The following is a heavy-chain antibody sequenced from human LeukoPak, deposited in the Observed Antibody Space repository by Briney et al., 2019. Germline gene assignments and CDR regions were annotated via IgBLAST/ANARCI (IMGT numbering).Heavy chain of an antibody. CDR3: ARQLQRGYSYSDY. CDR2: IYPGDSDT. J-gene: IGHJ4*02. Sequence: GESLKISCKGSGYIFSTYLIGWVRQEPGKGLEWMGIIYPGDSDTRYSPSFRGHVTISADKSISTVYLQWSSLKASDTAMYYCARQLQRGYSYSDYWGQGTLVTVSS. V-gene: IGHV5-51*01. CDR1: GYIFSTYL. D-gene: IGHD5-18*01.